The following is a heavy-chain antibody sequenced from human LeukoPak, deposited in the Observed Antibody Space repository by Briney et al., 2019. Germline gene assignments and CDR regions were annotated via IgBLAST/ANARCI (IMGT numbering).Heavy chain of an antibody. D-gene: IGHD2-2*01. CDR2: IRSKAYGGTT. Sequence: PGRSLRLSCTASGFTFGDYAMSWVRQAPGKGLEWVGFIRSKAYGGTTEYAASVKRRFTISRDDSKSIAYLQMNSLKTEDTAVYYCTRVGDIVVVPAALWFDYWGQGTLVTVSS. V-gene: IGHV3-49*04. J-gene: IGHJ4*02. CDR3: TRVGDIVVVPAALWFDY. CDR1: GFTFGDYA.